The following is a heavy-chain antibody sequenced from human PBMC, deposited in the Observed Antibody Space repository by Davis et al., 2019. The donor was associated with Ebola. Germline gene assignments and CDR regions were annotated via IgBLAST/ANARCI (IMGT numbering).Heavy chain of an antibody. CDR2: ISSSSSYI. V-gene: IGHV3-21*01. J-gene: IGHJ4*02. CDR3: ARVGKIAAAGGFDY. Sequence: GESLKISCAASGFTFSSYSMNWVRQAPGKGLEWVSSISSSSSYIYYADSVTGRFTISRDNAKNSLYLQMNSLRAGDTAVYYCARVGKIAAAGGFDYWGQGTLVTVSS. D-gene: IGHD6-13*01. CDR1: GFTFSSYS.